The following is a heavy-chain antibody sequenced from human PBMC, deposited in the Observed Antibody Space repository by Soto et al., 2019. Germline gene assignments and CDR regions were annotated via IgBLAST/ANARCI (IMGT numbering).Heavy chain of an antibody. V-gene: IGHV4-34*01. Sequence: QVQLQQWGAGLLKPSETLSLTCAVYGGSFSGYYWSWIRQPPGKGLEWIGEINHSGSTNYNPSLKSRVTISVDTSKNQFSLKLSSVTAADTAVYYCARSGYSRDRRAYWGQGTLVTVSS. D-gene: IGHD6-13*01. J-gene: IGHJ4*02. CDR1: GGSFSGYY. CDR3: ARSGYSRDRRAY. CDR2: INHSGST.